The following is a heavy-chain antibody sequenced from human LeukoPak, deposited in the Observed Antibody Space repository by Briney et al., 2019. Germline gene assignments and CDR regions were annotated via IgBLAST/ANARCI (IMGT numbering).Heavy chain of an antibody. CDR3: AKDRGVGATDFDY. CDR2: IKQDGSEK. CDR1: GFTFSTYW. Sequence: GGSLRLSCAASGFTFSTYWMSWVRQAPGKGLEWVANIKQDGSEKYYVDSVKGRFTISRDNSKNTLYLQMNSLRADDTAVYYCAKDRGVGATDFDYGGQGTLVTVSS. D-gene: IGHD1-26*01. J-gene: IGHJ4*02. V-gene: IGHV3-7*03.